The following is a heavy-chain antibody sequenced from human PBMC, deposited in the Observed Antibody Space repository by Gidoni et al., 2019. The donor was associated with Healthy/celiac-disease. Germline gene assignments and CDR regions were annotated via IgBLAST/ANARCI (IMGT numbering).Heavy chain of an antibody. D-gene: IGHD2-15*01. CDR1: GFSLSNARMG. V-gene: IGHV2-26*01. J-gene: IGHJ4*02. Sequence: QVTLKESGPVLVKPTETLTLPCTVSGFSLSNARMGVSWIRQPPGKALEWLAHIFSTDEKSYSTSLKSRLTISKDTSKSQVVLTMTNMDPVDTATYYCARMNCSGGSCSGLVDKLIDYWGQGTLVTVSS. CDR2: IFSTDEK. CDR3: ARMNCSGGSCSGLVDKLIDY.